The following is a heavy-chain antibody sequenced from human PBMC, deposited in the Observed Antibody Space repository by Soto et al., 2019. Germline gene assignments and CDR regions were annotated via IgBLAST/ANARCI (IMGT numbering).Heavy chain of an antibody. CDR3: ARGQYGGTSQGSYYYYGMDV. D-gene: IGHD2-15*01. CDR1: GFTFSSYS. Sequence: EVQLVESGGGLVKPGGSLRLSCAASGFTFSSYSMNWVRQAPGKGLEWVSSISSSSSYIYYADSVKGRFTISRDNGKNPLYLQMNSLRAEDTAVYYCARGQYGGTSQGSYYYYGMDVWGQGTTVTVSS. J-gene: IGHJ6*02. V-gene: IGHV3-21*01. CDR2: ISSSSSYI.